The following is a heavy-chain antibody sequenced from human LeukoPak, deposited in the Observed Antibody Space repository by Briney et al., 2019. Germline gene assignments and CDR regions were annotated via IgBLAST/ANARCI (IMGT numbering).Heavy chain of an antibody. CDR3: ARVFRGAVTANWFDL. V-gene: IGHV4-59*01. Sequence: SETLSLTYSVSGGSMNGNYWTWIRQPPGKGLEWIGYIYDDGTTNYNPSLESRLTMSIDRSASHFSLTLRSVTAADTAVYYCARVFRGAVTANWFDLWGQGTLVSVSS. CDR2: IYDDGTT. CDR1: GGSMNGNY. D-gene: IGHD2-21*02. J-gene: IGHJ5*02.